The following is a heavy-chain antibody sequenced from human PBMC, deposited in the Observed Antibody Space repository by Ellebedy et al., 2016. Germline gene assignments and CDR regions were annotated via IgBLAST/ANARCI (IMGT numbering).Heavy chain of an antibody. CDR3: AKGVVIVATNIDY. CDR2: ISGGGGRT. D-gene: IGHD1-26*01. V-gene: IGHV3-23*01. Sequence: GESLKISCAASGFTFSSFAMNWVRQAPGKGLEWVSSISGGGGRTSYADSVKGRFTISRDNSKNTLDLQMNSLRAEDTALYYCAKGVVIVATNIDYWGQGTLVTVSS. J-gene: IGHJ4*02. CDR1: GFTFSSFA.